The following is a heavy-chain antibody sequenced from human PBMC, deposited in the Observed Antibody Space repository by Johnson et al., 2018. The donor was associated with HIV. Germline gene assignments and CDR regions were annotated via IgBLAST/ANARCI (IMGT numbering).Heavy chain of an antibody. CDR1: AFTFSSFA. V-gene: IGHV3-23*04. CDR2: ISGAGGSR. D-gene: IGHD3-22*01. CDR3: AKDLHYYDSSGSRCPFDV. Sequence: MQLVESGGGLVQPGGSLRLSCAASAFTFSSFAMSWVRQAPGKGLEWVSGISGAGGSRNYADSVQGRFTISRANSKNTLYQQMNRLRAEDTAILCFAKDLHYYDSSGSRCPFDVWGQGTMVTVSS. J-gene: IGHJ3*01.